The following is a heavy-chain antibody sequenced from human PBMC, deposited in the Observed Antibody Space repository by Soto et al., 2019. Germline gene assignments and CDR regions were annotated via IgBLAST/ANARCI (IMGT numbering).Heavy chain of an antibody. CDR1: GFPLCRYS. V-gene: IGHV3-48*02. CDR3: ARGIQWLARDC. CDR2: ISRSSTI. Sequence: PGGSLRLSCAASGFPLCRYSINWVSQAPWKRLEWVSYISRSSTIYYANTVKGRFTISGDNTNNSLYLQMNSLRDEDTAVYYCARGIQWLARDCCGQRTLFTVSS. D-gene: IGHD6-19*01. J-gene: IGHJ4*02.